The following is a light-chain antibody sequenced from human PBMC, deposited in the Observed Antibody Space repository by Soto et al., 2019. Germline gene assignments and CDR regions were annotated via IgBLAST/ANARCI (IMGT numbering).Light chain of an antibody. CDR1: ESVSSTF. CDR2: GAS. V-gene: IGKV3-20*01. CDR3: QQYGSSPHT. Sequence: EIVLTQSPGTLALSPGERAALSCRASESVSSTFLAWYQQKPGQAPRLLIYGASSRATDVPNRFSGSGSGTDFTLTIRRLEPEDFAFYYCQQYGSSPHTCGQGTKVEI. J-gene: IGKJ1*01.